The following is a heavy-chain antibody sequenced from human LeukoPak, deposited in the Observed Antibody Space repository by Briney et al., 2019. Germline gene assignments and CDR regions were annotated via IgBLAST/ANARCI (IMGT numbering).Heavy chain of an antibody. CDR2: ISYDGSNK. D-gene: IGHD2-15*01. V-gene: IGHV3-30*04. CDR1: GFTFSSYA. J-gene: IGHJ6*02. Sequence: GRSLRLSCAASGFTFSSYAMHWVRQAPGKGLEWVAVISYDGSNKYYADSVKGRFTISRDNSKNTLYLQMNSLRAEDTAVYYFAGDKVLGRYCSGVSCSGGYYYYYGMDVWGQGTTVPVS. CDR3: AGDKVLGRYCSGVSCSGGYYYYYGMDV.